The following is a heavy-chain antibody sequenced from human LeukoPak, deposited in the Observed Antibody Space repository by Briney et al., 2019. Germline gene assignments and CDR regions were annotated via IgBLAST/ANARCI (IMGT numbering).Heavy chain of an antibody. CDR2: ISGSGGST. CDR1: GFTFGDHA. J-gene: IGHJ5*02. D-gene: IGHD3-10*01. V-gene: IGHV3-23*01. Sequence: GGSLRLSCTASGFTFGDHAMSWVRQAPGKGLEWVSAISGSGGSTYYADSVKGRFTISRDNSKNTLYLQMSSLRAEDTAVYYCAKDIRVRDNWFDPWGQGTLVTVSS. CDR3: AKDIRVRDNWFDP.